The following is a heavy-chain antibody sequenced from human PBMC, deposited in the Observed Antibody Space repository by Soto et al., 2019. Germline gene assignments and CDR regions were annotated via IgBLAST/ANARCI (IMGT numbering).Heavy chain of an antibody. V-gene: IGHV1-69*01. CDR1: GGTFSSYA. CDR2: IIPIFGTA. D-gene: IGHD6-13*01. J-gene: IGHJ4*02. Sequence: QVQLVQSGAEVKKPGSSVKVSCKASGGTFSSYAISWVRQAPGQGLEWMGGIIPIFGTANYAQKFQGRVKITADESTSTAYMELSSLRSEDTAVYYRARGSESGIAAAGYYFDYWGQGTLVTVSS. CDR3: ARGSESGIAAAGYYFDY.